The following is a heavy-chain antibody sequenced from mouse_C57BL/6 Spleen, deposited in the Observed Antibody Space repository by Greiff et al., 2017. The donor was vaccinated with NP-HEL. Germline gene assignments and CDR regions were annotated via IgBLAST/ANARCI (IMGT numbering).Heavy chain of an antibody. V-gene: IGHV5-9-1*02. CDR3: TRDPSSGHFDY. J-gene: IGHJ2*01. Sequence: EVQLVESGEGLVKPGGSLKLSCAASGFTFSSYAMSWVRQTPEQRLEWVAYISRGGDYIDYADTVKGRFTISRDNARTTLYLQMSSLKSEDTAMYYCTRDPSSGHFDYWGQGTTLTVSS. CDR1: GFTFSSYA. D-gene: IGHD3-2*02. CDR2: ISRGGDYI.